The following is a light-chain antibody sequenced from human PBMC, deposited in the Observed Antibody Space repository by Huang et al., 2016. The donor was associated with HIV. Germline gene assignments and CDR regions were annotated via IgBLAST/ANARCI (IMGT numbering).Light chain of an antibody. V-gene: IGKV1-39*01. Sequence: DIQMTQSPSSLSASVGDRVTITCRASQRIDAYLNWYQCKPGRAPKLLIFATSDLQSGVPSRFSGSRSGTTFTLTISSLQPQDFATYFCQQSYYFPRTFGQGTKVEMK. J-gene: IGKJ2*01. CDR1: QRIDAY. CDR3: QQSYYFPRT. CDR2: ATS.